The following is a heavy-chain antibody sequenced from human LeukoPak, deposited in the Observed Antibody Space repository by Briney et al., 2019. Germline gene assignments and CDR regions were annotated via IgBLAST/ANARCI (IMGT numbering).Heavy chain of an antibody. J-gene: IGHJ4*02. V-gene: IGHV3-48*04. D-gene: IGHD1-26*01. CDR1: GFTFSSYS. Sequence: PGGSLRLSCAASGFTFSSYSMNWVRQAPGKGLEWVSYISSSSSTIYYADSVKGRFTISRDNAKNSLYLQMNSLRAEDTAVHYCARDSGSYRWDFDYWGQGTLVTVSS. CDR3: ARDSGSYRWDFDY. CDR2: ISSSSSTI.